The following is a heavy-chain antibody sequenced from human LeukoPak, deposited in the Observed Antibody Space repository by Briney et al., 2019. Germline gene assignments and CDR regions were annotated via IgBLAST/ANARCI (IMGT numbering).Heavy chain of an antibody. J-gene: IGHJ4*02. CDR3: ARADIVATIALNY. Sequence: SGTLSLTCAVSGGSISSYYWGWIRQPPGKGLEWIGSIYYSGSTYYNPSLKSRVTISVDTSKNQFSLKLSSVTAADTAVYYCARADIVATIALNYWGQGTLVTVSS. CDR1: GGSISSYY. D-gene: IGHD5-12*01. CDR2: IYYSGST. V-gene: IGHV4-39*07.